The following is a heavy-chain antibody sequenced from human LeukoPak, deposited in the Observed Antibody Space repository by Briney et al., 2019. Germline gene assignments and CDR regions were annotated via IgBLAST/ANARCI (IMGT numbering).Heavy chain of an antibody. V-gene: IGHV3-7*01. J-gene: IGHJ4*02. CDR1: GFLFNKYW. CDR2: IKEDDSEI. Sequence: GSLRLSCAASGFLFNKYWMTWVRQAPGKGLEWVANIKEDDSEIYYVDSVKGRFTISRDNAKNSLYLHMSSLRVEDTAVYFCGRLRSLDQWGQGTLVTVSS. D-gene: IGHD5-24*01. CDR3: GRLRSLDQ.